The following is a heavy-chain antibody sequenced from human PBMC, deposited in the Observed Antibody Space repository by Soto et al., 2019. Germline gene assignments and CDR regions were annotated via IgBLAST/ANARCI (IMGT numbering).Heavy chain of an antibody. V-gene: IGHV4-34*01. CDR1: GGSFSGYF. CDR2: INHSGST. CDR3: ASAQGTIFGVVDY. D-gene: IGHD3-3*01. Sequence: LTCAVYGGSFSGYFWSWIRQPPGKGLEWIGEINHSGSTNYNPSLKSRVTISVDTSKNQFSLKLSSVTAADTAVYYCASAQGTIFGVVDYWGQGTLVTVS. J-gene: IGHJ4*02.